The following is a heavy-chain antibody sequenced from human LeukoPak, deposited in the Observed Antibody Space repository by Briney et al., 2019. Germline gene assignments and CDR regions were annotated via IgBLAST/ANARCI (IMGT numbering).Heavy chain of an antibody. D-gene: IGHD5-18*01. J-gene: IGHJ4*02. V-gene: IGHV4-59*01. CDR3: ARGSGYSYGPDY. CDR2: IYYSGST. Sequence: PSETLSLTCTVSGGSISSYYWSWIRQPPGKGLEWIGYIYYSGSTNYNPSLKSRVTISVDTSKNQFSLKLSSVTAADTAVYYCARGSGYSYGPDYWRQGTLVTVSS. CDR1: GGSISSYY.